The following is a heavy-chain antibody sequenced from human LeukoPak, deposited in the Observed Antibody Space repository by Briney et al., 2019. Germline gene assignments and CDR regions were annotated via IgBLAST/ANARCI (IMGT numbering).Heavy chain of an antibody. V-gene: IGHV3-53*01. CDR1: GFTVSSNY. J-gene: IGHJ4*02. D-gene: IGHD5-24*01. CDR2: IYSGGST. CDR3: AREGDGYNIKLDY. Sequence: PGGSLRLSCAASGFTVSSNYMSWVRQAPGKGLEWVSVIYSGGSTYYADSVKGRFTISRDNSKNTLYLQMNSLRAEDTAVYYCAREGDGYNIKLDYWGQGTLVTVSS.